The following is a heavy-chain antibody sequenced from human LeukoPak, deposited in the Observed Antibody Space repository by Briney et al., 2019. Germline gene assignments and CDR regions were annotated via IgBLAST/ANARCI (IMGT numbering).Heavy chain of an antibody. V-gene: IGHV4-38-2*02. D-gene: IGHD4-17*01. CDR1: DYSISGDNY. J-gene: IGHJ6*03. Sequence: PSETLSLTCTVSDYSISGDNYWGWIRQPPGKGLEWIGSIYHSGITYYNPSLRSRVTISVDTSKNQFSLKLSSVTAADTAVYYCARCPATTVTTRRYYYYYYMDVWGKGTTVTVSS. CDR3: ARCPATTVTTRRYYYYYYMDV. CDR2: IYHSGIT.